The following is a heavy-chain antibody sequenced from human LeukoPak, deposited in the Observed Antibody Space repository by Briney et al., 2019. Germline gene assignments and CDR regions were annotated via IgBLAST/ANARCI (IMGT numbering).Heavy chain of an antibody. CDR2: ISYDGSNK. Sequence: GGSLRLSCAASGFTFSSYAMHWVRQAPGKGLEWVAVISYDGSNKYYADSVKGRFTISRDNSKNTLYLLMNSLRAEDTAVYYCARDRAYLLFDYWGQGTLVTVSS. V-gene: IGHV3-30*04. J-gene: IGHJ4*02. CDR1: GFTFSSYA. CDR3: ARDRAYLLFDY. D-gene: IGHD1-26*01.